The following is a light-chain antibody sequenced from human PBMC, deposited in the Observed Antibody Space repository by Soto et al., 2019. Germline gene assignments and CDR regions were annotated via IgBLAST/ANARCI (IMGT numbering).Light chain of an antibody. Sequence: DIQMTQSPSSLSASVGDRVTITCRASQDIDIFLNWYHQKPGRAPNLLIYGASTLQNGVPSRFSGSGSGTDFSLNISSLQPEDFGTYYCQQSYSAPPLTFGAGTKVDIK. CDR2: GAS. V-gene: IGKV1-39*01. CDR3: QQSYSAPPLT. J-gene: IGKJ4*01. CDR1: QDIDIF.